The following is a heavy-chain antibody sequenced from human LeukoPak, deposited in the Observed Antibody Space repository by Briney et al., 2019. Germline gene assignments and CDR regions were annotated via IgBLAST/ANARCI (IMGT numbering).Heavy chain of an antibody. V-gene: IGHV3-23*01. CDR2: ISGSGGST. D-gene: IGHD3-9*01. J-gene: IGHJ3*02. Sequence: GGSLRLSCAASGFTFSSYGMSWVRQAPGKGLEWVSAISGSGGSTYYADSVKGRFTISRDNSKNTLYLQMNSLRAEDTAVYYCAKALRYLDWLLPNDAFDIWGQGTMVTVSS. CDR1: GFTFSSYG. CDR3: AKALRYLDWLLPNDAFDI.